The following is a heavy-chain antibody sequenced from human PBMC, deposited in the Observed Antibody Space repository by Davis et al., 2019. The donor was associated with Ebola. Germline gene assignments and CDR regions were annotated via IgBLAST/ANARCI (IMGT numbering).Heavy chain of an antibody. CDR3: ARQQGGWLQYGAFYI. CDR1: GGSISSYY. J-gene: IGHJ3*02. CDR2: IYYSGST. V-gene: IGHV4-59*08. Sequence: MPSETMSLTCTVSGGSISSYYWSWIRKPPGKGLGWIGYIYYSGSTNYNPSLQSRVSISVDTSKNQFSLKLSSVTAADTAVYYCARQQGGWLQYGAFYIWGQGTMVTVSS. D-gene: IGHD5-24*01.